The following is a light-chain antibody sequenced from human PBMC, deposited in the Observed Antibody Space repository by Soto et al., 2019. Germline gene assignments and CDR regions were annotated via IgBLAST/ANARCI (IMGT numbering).Light chain of an antibody. CDR2: AAS. CDR3: QQSYSTLWT. Sequence: DIRMTQSPSSVSAYIGDTVTITCRASQDISTLLAWYQQKPGKAPKLLIYAASSLQSGVPSRFSGSGSGTDFTLTISSLQPEDFATYYCQQSYSTLWTFGQGTKVDIK. V-gene: IGKV1-12*02. CDR1: QDISTL. J-gene: IGKJ1*01.